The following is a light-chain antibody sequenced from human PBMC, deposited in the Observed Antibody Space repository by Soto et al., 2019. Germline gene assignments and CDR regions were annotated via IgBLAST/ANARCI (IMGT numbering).Light chain of an antibody. V-gene: IGKV1-8*01. CDR2: AAS. Sequence: AIRMTQYPSSFSASTGDRVSITCRATQDIGTYLAWYQQIPGKAPKLLIYAASTLQSGVPSRFSGSGSGTDFTLTISSLQPEDFATYYCQQLNSYPLTFGGGTKVDIK. CDR1: QDIGTY. CDR3: QQLNSYPLT. J-gene: IGKJ4*01.